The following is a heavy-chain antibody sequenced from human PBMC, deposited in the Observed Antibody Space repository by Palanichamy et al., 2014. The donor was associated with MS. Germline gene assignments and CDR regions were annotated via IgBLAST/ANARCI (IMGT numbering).Heavy chain of an antibody. CDR3: AKCITVSGTCYFDY. V-gene: IGHV3-23*04. D-gene: IGHD6-13*01. Sequence: EVQLVESGGGLVQPGGSLRLSCAASGLTFSNYAMTWVRQAPGKGLEWVSSISGGGGSTYYADSVKGRFTISRDNSKNTLYVQMNSLRAEDTALYYCAKCITVSGTCYFDYWGQGTLVTVSS. CDR2: ISGGGGST. CDR1: GLTFSNYA. J-gene: IGHJ4*02.